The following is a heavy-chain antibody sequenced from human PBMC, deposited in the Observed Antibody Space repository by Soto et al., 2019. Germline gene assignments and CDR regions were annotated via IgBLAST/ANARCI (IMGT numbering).Heavy chain of an antibody. J-gene: IGHJ6*02. CDR3: ASAGQSPGLPDV. CDR1: GGSISSSSYY. V-gene: IGHV4-39*01. CDR2: IYYSGST. Sequence: SETLSLTCTVSGGSISSSSYYWGWIRQPPGKGLEWIGSIYYSGSTYYNPSLKSRVTISVDTSKNQFSLKLSSVTAADTAVYYCASAGQSPGLPDVWGQGTTVTVSS. D-gene: IGHD4-17*01.